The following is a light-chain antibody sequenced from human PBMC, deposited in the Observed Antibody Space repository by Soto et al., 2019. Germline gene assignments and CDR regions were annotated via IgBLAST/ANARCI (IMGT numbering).Light chain of an antibody. V-gene: IGKV3-20*01. CDR2: GAS. CDR1: QSVSSSN. J-gene: IGKJ1*01. CDR3: QQYGSSPPWT. Sequence: EIVLTQSAGTLSWSPCESATLTCRASQSVSSSNLAWYQQKPGQAPRLILYGASSRATGIPDRFSGSGSGTDFTLTISRLEPEDFAVYYCQQYGSSPPWTFGQGTKVDI.